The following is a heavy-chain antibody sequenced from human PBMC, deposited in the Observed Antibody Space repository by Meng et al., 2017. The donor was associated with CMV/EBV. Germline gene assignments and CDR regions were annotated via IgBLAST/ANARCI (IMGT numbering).Heavy chain of an antibody. CDR3: AGSRPGGGACDY. J-gene: IGHJ4*02. V-gene: IGHV4-4*07. CDR2: IQVIGHT. D-gene: IGHD3-16*01. CDR1: GASIKNHD. Sequence: LHARDPSPVKPSESPSLAVFLFGASIKNHDWNWMWRPAGQGLEWIGLIQVIGHTVYNPSIKSRVTVSLDASKSQFSLTLNSVTAADTATYYCAGSRPGGGACDYWGQGILVTVSS.